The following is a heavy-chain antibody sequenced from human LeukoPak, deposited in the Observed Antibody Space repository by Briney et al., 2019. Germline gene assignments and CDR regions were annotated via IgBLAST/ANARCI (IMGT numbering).Heavy chain of an antibody. CDR2: IYSGGST. J-gene: IGHJ5*02. CDR1: GFTVSSNY. V-gene: IGHV3-53*01. CDR3: ARDLRYSSSWFDP. D-gene: IGHD6-13*01. Sequence: GGSLRLSCAASGFTVSSNYMSWVRQAPGKGLEWVSVIYSGGSTYYADSVKGRFTISRDNSKNTLYLQMNSLRAEDTAVYYCARDLRYSSSWFDPWGQGTLVTVSS.